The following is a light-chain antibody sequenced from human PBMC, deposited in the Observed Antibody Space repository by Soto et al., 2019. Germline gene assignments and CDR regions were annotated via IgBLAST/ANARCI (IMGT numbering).Light chain of an antibody. V-gene: IGLV2-14*01. CDR3: SSYTSICTRV. J-gene: IGLJ1*01. Sequence: QSVLTQPAYVSGSPGQSITISCAGTSSDVGDYNYVSWYQQHPGKAPKLMIFDVNNRPSGVSNRFSGSKSGNTASLTISGLQAEDEADYYCSSYTSICTRVFGTGTQLTVL. CDR1: SSDVGDYNY. CDR2: DVN.